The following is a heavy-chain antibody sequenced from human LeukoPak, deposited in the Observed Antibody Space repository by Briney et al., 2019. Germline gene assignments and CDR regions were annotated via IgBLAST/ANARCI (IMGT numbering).Heavy chain of an antibody. CDR1: GGSISSGSYY. V-gene: IGHV4-61*02. CDR3: ARLSKDYYYYYMDV. D-gene: IGHD4/OR15-4a*01. J-gene: IGHJ6*03. Sequence: PSQTLSLTCTVSGGSISSGSYYWSWIRQPAGKGLEWIGRIYTSGSTNYNPSLKSRVTISVDTSKNQFPLKLSSVTAADTAVYYCARLSKDYYYYYMDVWGKGTTVTVSS. CDR2: IYTSGST.